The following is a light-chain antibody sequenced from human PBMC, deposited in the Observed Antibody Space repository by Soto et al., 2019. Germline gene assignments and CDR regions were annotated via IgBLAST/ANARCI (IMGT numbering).Light chain of an antibody. V-gene: IGLV2-14*01. J-gene: IGLJ1*01. Sequence: QSALAQPASVSGSPGQSNTISCTGTSSDVGGYNYVSWYQQHPGKAPKLMIYDVSNRPSGVSNRFSGSKSGNTASLTISGLQAEDEADYYCSSYTSSSTPFYVFGTGTKVTVL. CDR1: SSDVGGYNY. CDR3: SSYTSSSTPFYV. CDR2: DVS.